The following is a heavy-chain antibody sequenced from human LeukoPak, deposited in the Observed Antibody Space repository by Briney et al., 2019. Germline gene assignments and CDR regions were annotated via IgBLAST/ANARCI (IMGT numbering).Heavy chain of an antibody. CDR3: ARVKYGDDEVPYYMDV. CDR2: IYYSGST. D-gene: IGHD4-17*01. CDR1: GGFISSCY. V-gene: IGHV4-59*13. Sequence: SETLSLTCTVPGGFISSCYWSWIRQPAGKGLEGIGYIYYSGSTNYNTSLKSRVTISVDTSKNQFSLKLSSVTAADTAVYYWARVKYGDDEVPYYMDVWGKGTTVTVSS. J-gene: IGHJ6*03.